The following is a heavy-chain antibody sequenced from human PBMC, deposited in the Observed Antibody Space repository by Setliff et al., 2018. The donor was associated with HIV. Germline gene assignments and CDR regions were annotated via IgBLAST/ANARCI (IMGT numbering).Heavy chain of an antibody. CDR1: GGSISIGGYY. Sequence: PSETLSLTCTVSGGSISIGGYYWGWIRQHPGKGLEWIGYIYHNGSTYYNPSLKSRVIISVDTSKSQFSLKLSSVPAADTAVYYCARGGGSRAATSSYYYMDVWGKGTTVTVSS. V-gene: IGHV4-31*03. CDR3: ARGGGSRAATSSYYYMDV. CDR2: IYHNGST. J-gene: IGHJ6*03. D-gene: IGHD2-15*01.